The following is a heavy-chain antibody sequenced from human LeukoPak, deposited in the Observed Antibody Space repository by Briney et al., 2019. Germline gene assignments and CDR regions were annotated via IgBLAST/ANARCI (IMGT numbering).Heavy chain of an antibody. D-gene: IGHD3-10*01. J-gene: IGHJ6*02. CDR3: ARVPYGPHYYYYGMDV. Sequence: GGSLRLSCAASGFTVSSNYMSWVRQAPGKGLEWVSVIYSGGSTYYADSVKGRFTISRDNSKNTLYPQMNSLRAEDTAVYYCARVPYGPHYYYYGMDVWGQGTTVTVSS. V-gene: IGHV3-53*01. CDR1: GFTVSSNY. CDR2: IYSGGST.